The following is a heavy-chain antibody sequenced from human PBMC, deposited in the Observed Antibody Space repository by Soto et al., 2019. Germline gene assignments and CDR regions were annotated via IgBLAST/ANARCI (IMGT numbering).Heavy chain of an antibody. D-gene: IGHD1-7*01. CDR2: INHSGST. J-gene: IGHJ4*02. CDR1: GGSFSGYY. Sequence: SETLSLTCAVYGGSFSGYYWSWIRQPPGKGLEWIGEINHSGSTNYNPSLKSRVTISVDTSKNQFSLKLSSVTAADTAVYYCARITGTHDYWGQGTLVTVSS. V-gene: IGHV4-34*01. CDR3: ARITGTHDY.